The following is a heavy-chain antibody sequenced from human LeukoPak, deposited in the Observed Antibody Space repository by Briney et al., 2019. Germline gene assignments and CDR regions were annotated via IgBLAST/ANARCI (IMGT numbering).Heavy chain of an antibody. V-gene: IGHV3-23*01. Sequence: PGGSLRLSCAPSGFTFSTYAMSWVRQAPGKGLEWVSTLSGGGGSTYYADSVKGRFTISRDNSKDTLYLQMNNLRAEDTAVYYCAKGVTSSAYNGLDVWGQGTTVTVSS. D-gene: IGHD2-2*01. CDR2: LSGGGGST. J-gene: IGHJ6*02. CDR1: GFTFSTYA. CDR3: AKGVTSSAYNGLDV.